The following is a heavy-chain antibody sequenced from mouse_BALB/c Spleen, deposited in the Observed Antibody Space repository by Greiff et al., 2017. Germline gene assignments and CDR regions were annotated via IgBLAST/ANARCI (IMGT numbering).Heavy chain of an antibody. D-gene: IGHD1-2*01. Sequence: EVQVVESGGGLVKPGGSLKLSCAASGFTFSSYAMSWVRQTPEKRLEWVASISSGGSTYYPDSVKGRFTISRDNARNILYLQMSSLRSEDTAMYYCATCTTAWYFDVWGAGTTVTVSS. V-gene: IGHV5-6-5*01. J-gene: IGHJ1*01. CDR3: ATCTTAWYFDV. CDR2: ISSGGST. CDR1: GFTFSSYA.